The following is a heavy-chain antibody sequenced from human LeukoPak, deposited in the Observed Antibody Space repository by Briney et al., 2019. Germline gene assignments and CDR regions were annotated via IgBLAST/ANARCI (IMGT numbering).Heavy chain of an antibody. V-gene: IGHV3-33*01. Sequence: GGSLRLSCAASGFTFITYAMHWGRQAPGKGLEWVAVIWYDGNNKYYADSVKDRFTISRDNSKSTLYLQMNSLRAEDTAVYYCARGPTTWWLLDYWGQGTLVTVSS. D-gene: IGHD5-12*01. CDR2: IWYDGNNK. J-gene: IGHJ4*02. CDR3: ARGPTTWWLLDY. CDR1: GFTFITYA.